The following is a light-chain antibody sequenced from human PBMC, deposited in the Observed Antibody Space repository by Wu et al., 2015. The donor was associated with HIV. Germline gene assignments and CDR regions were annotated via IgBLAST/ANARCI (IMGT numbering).Light chain of an antibody. CDR1: QSISNN. J-gene: IGKJ1*01. Sequence: EIVLTQSPGTLSLSPGEGATLSCRASQSISNNLAWYQQKPGQAPRLLIYGASTRATGVPARFSGSGSGTEFTLTISSLQPDDFATYYCQQYNSYSWTFGQGTKVE. CDR3: QQYNSYSWT. CDR2: GAS. V-gene: IGKV3-15*01.